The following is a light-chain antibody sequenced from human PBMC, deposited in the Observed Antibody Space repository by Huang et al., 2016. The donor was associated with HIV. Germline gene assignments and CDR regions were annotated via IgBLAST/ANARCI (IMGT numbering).Light chain of an antibody. V-gene: IGKV3-15*01. Sequence: EIVMTQSPATLSVSPGERATLFCRASQSVSSNLVWYQQKPGQAPRLLIYGASTRATGSPARFSGSGSGTEFTLTISSLQSEDFAVYYCQQYNNWPPYTFGQGTKLEIK. J-gene: IGKJ2*01. CDR1: QSVSSN. CDR2: GAS. CDR3: QQYNNWPPYT.